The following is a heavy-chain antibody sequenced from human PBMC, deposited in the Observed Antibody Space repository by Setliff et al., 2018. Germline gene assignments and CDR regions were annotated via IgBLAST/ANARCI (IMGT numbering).Heavy chain of an antibody. Sequence: SLRLSCAASGFTFSSYWMSWVRQAPGKGLEWVANIKLDGSEKYYVDSVKGRFTISRDNAKNSLYLQMNSLRAEDTAVYYCARDHVYGSQYYYYYYGMDVWGQGTTVTVSS. CDR1: GFTFSSYW. D-gene: IGHD3-10*01. V-gene: IGHV3-7*01. CDR2: IKLDGSEK. J-gene: IGHJ6*02. CDR3: ARDHVYGSQYYYYYYGMDV.